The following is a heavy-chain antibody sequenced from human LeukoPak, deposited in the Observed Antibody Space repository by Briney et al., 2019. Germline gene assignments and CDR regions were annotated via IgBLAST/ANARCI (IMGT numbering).Heavy chain of an antibody. CDR2: ISTGGSST. Sequence: PGGSLRLSCAASGFTFSSYWMHWVRQVPGKGLVWVSRISTGGSSTSYGGSVQGRLTISRDNAKNTLYLQMNSLRAEDTAVYYCARDVWGDRDSYFDSWGQGTLVTVSS. CDR3: ARDVWGDRDSYFDS. D-gene: IGHD2-21*01. CDR1: GFTFSSYW. V-gene: IGHV3-74*01. J-gene: IGHJ4*02.